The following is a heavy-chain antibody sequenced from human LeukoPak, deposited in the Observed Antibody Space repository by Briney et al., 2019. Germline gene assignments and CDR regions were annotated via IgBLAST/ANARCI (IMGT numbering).Heavy chain of an antibody. Sequence: SETLSLTCTVSGASVSGNSYYWGWIRQPPGKGLEWIGNIYYSGSTHYNPSLKSRVTMSVDTSKTQFSLKLSSVTAADTAVYYCARLIKDTTLAYWGQGTLVTVSS. J-gene: IGHJ4*02. CDR2: IYYSGST. V-gene: IGHV4-39*01. CDR1: GASVSGNSYY. D-gene: IGHD5-18*01. CDR3: ARLIKDTTLAY.